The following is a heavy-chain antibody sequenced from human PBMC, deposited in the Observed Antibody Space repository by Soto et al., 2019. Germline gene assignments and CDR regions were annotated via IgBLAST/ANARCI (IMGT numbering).Heavy chain of an antibody. V-gene: IGHV4-34*01. CDR1: GGSFSSYY. Sequence: SETLSLTCAVYGGSFSSYYWNWIRQPPGKGLEWIGELNHSGSTKYNPSLRSRVSISVDTSKNQFSLRLNSVTAADTAVYYCARDKNYYCYGMDVWGQGTTVTVSS. CDR3: ARDKNYYCYGMDV. CDR2: LNHSGST. J-gene: IGHJ6*02.